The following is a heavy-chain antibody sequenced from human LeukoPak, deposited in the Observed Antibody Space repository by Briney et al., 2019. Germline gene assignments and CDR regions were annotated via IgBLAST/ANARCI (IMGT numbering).Heavy chain of an antibody. J-gene: IGHJ4*02. D-gene: IGHD6-19*01. CDR1: GYTFTSYY. CDR2: INPNSGST. V-gene: IGHV1-46*01. Sequence: ASVKVSCKASGYTFTSYYMHWVRQAPGQGLEWMGIINPNSGSTSYAQKFQGRVTMTRDTSTSTVYMELSSLRSEDTAVYYCARVSGARRIAVAGPLGYWGQGTLVTVSS. CDR3: ARVSGARRIAVAGPLGY.